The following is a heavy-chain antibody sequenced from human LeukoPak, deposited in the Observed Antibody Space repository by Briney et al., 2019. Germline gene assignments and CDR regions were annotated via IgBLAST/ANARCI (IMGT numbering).Heavy chain of an antibody. Sequence: GGSLRLSCAASGFTLSTHWMNWVRQAPGKGLEWVANIKEDGTEIYYVDSVEGRFTVSRDNADNSLHLQMNSQRLEDTALYYCARSGPPWGLDLWGQGTPVTVSS. CDR2: IKEDGTEI. V-gene: IGHV3-7*01. CDR3: ARSGPPWGLDL. D-gene: IGHD2-21*01. CDR1: GFTLSTHW. J-gene: IGHJ4*02.